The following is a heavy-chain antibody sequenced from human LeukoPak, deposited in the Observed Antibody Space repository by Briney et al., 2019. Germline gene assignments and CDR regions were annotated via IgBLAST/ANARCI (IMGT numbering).Heavy chain of an antibody. CDR1: GGTFSSYA. CDR3: ARAPWGDFDWSNFDY. D-gene: IGHD3-9*01. CDR2: ISAYNGNT. Sequence: ASVKVSCKASGGTFSSYAISWVRQAPGQGLEWMGWISAYNGNTNYAQKLQGRVTMTTDTSTSTAYMELRSLRSDDTAVYYCARAPWGDFDWSNFDYWGQGTLVTVSS. V-gene: IGHV1-18*01. J-gene: IGHJ4*02.